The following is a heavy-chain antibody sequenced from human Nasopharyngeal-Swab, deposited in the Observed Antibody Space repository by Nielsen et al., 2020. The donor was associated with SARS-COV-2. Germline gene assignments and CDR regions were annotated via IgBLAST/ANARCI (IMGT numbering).Heavy chain of an antibody. CDR2: ISTYNGKT. D-gene: IGHD1-26*01. Sequence: ASVKVSCKASGYSFINYVITWVRQAPGHGLEWVGWISTYNGKTKYAESVQGRLTMTTDTSTSTAYMQLTSLRSDDTAVYYCARNADSGSYYDWGQGTLVTASS. CDR1: GYSFINYV. V-gene: IGHV1-18*01. CDR3: ARNADSGSYYD. J-gene: IGHJ4*02.